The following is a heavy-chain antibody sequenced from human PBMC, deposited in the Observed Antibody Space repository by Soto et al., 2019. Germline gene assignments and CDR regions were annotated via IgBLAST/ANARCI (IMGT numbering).Heavy chain of an antibody. CDR1: GYSFTRYW. CDR2: IYPGDSDT. J-gene: IGHJ3*02. D-gene: IGHD6-13*01. CDR3: ARPCSSSWFDAFDI. V-gene: IGHV5-51*01. Sequence: PGESLKISCKGSGYSFTRYWIGWVRQMPGKGLEWMGVIYPGDSDTRYSPSFQGQVTISADKSISTTYLQWSSLKASDTSMYYCARPCSSSWFDAFDIWGQGTMVTVSS.